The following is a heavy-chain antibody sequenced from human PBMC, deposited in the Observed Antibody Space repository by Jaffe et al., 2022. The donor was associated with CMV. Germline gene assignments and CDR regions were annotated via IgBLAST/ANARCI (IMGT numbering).Heavy chain of an antibody. CDR1: GFTFSSYS. Sequence: EVQLVESGGGLVKPGGSLRLSCAASGFTFSSYSMNWVRQAPGKGLEWVSSISSSSSYIYYADSVKGRFTISRDNAKNSLYLQMNSLRAEDTAVYYCARDGSYDDSSGYPTFGDYWGQGTLVTVSS. J-gene: IGHJ4*02. CDR2: ISSSSSYI. D-gene: IGHD3-22*01. V-gene: IGHV3-21*01. CDR3: ARDGSYDDSSGYPTFGDY.